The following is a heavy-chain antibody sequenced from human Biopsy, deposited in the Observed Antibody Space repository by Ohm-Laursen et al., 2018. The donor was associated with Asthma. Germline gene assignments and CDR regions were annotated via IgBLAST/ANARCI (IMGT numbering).Heavy chain of an antibody. Sequence: SLRLSCAASGFTFRSYAMHWVRQAPGKGLERVAVGGSYYDGGLKYYADSVNGRFTVSRDDSKNTLYLQMNSLRPDDTAVYYCARDVMEWYLPAFDFWGQGTLVTVPS. CDR2: GGSYYDGGLK. J-gene: IGHJ4*02. CDR1: GFTFRSYA. CDR3: ARDVMEWYLPAFDF. V-gene: IGHV3-30-3*01. D-gene: IGHD3-3*01.